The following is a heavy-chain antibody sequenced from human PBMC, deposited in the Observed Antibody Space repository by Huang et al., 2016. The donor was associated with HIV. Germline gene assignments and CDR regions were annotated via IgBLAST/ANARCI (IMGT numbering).Heavy chain of an antibody. Sequence: LVESGGGLVRPGGSLRLSCAGSTVTFSAYWMTWVRQSPGQGLEWVASIRQDGSEKHYVDSVEGRVNISRDNGKKLLFLEMRSLGVDDTAVYFCATKADAMDVWGQGTTVIVSS. CDR1: TVTFSAYW. J-gene: IGHJ6*02. D-gene: IGHD2-8*01. CDR2: IRQDGSEK. CDR3: ATKADAMDV. V-gene: IGHV3-7*01.